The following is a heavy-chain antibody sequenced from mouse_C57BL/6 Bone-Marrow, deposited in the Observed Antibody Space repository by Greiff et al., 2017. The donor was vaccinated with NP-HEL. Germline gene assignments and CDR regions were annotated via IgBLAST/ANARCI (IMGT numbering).Heavy chain of an antibody. CDR2: IDPSDSDT. J-gene: IGHJ2*01. CDR3: ARCGSPLDY. V-gene: IGHV1-50*01. Sequence: QVQLQQSGAELVKPGASVKLSCKASGYTFTSYWMQWVKQRPGQGLEWIGEIDPSDSDTNYNQKFKGKATLTVDTSSSIAYMQLSSLTSEDSAVYYCARCGSPLDYWGQRTTLTVSS. CDR1: GYTFTSYW.